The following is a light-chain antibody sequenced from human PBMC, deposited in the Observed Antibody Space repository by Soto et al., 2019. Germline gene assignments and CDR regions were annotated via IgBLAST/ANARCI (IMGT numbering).Light chain of an antibody. Sequence: QSALTQPASVSGSPGQSITISCTGTSSDVGGYNYVSWYQQHPGKAPKLMIYDVSNRPSGVSNRFSGSKSGNTASLTISGLQADDEADYYCSSYTSSSTLLYVFGTGTEVTVL. V-gene: IGLV2-14*01. CDR1: SSDVGGYNY. CDR3: SSYTSSSTLLYV. CDR2: DVS. J-gene: IGLJ1*01.